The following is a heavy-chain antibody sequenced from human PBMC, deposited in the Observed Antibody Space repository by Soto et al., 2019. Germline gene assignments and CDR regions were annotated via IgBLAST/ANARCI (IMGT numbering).Heavy chain of an antibody. Sequence: QVQLVQSGAEVKKPGDSVKVSCKASGYTFADYYMHWVRQAPGQGLEWMGWINPHSGGTNYAQKCQGRVTMTRDTSISTAYMELSRVRSDDTAVYYCAGEVDSSRGYYSRGVVDYWGQGTLVTFSS. CDR1: GYTFADYY. J-gene: IGHJ4*02. CDR3: AGEVDSSRGYYSRGVVDY. D-gene: IGHD3-22*01. CDR2: INPHSGGT. V-gene: IGHV1-2*02.